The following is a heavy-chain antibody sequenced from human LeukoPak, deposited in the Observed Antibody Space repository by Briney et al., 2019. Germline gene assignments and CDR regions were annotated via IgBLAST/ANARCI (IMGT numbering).Heavy chain of an antibody. V-gene: IGHV3-23*01. CDR1: GSTFSTYW. D-gene: IGHD1-26*01. J-gene: IGHJ5*02. Sequence: PGGSLRLSCAASGSTFSTYWMTWVRQAPGKGLEWVSAISGSGGSTYYADSVKGRFTISRDNSKNTLYLQMNSLRAEDTAVYYCAKDVPRGVGNWFDPWGQGTLVTVSS. CDR2: ISGSGGST. CDR3: AKDVPRGVGNWFDP.